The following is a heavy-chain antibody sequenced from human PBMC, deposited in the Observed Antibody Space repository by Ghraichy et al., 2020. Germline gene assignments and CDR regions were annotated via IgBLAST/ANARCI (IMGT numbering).Heavy chain of an antibody. Sequence: GGSLRLSCAASGFTFSDYVMSWVRQAPGKGLEWVSGISKSGDSTYYADSVKGRFTISRDNSKNTLSLQVNSLRVEDTATYYCAKDPSGLGRGYWGRGALVTVS. CDR2: ISKSGDST. D-gene: IGHD3-10*01. V-gene: IGHV3-23*01. J-gene: IGHJ4*02. CDR3: AKDPSGLGRGY. CDR1: GFTFSDYV.